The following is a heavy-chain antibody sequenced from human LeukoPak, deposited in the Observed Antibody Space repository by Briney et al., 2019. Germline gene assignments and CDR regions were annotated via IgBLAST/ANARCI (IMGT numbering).Heavy chain of an antibody. CDR3: ARDHSSGWNDAFDI. J-gene: IGHJ3*02. V-gene: IGHV4-59*01. CDR2: IYYSGST. Sequence: GYIYYSGSTNYNPSLKSRVTISVDTSKNQFSLKLSSVTAADTAVYYCARDHSSGWNDAFDIWGQGTMVTVSS. D-gene: IGHD6-19*01.